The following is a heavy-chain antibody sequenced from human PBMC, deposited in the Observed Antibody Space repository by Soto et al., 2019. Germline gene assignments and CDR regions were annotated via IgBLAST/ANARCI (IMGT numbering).Heavy chain of an antibody. CDR2: IKRDGSST. Sequence: EEQLVESGGGLVQPGGSLRLSCAASGLTFSSYWMHWVRQAPGKGLVWVSRIKRDGSSTSYADSVEGRFTISRDNAKNTVYLQMNSLRGEDTAVYYCARDNGPGTSYTPSWGQGTLVTVSS. CDR3: ARDNGPGTSYTPS. CDR1: GLTFSSYW. J-gene: IGHJ5*02. D-gene: IGHD3-10*01. V-gene: IGHV3-74*01.